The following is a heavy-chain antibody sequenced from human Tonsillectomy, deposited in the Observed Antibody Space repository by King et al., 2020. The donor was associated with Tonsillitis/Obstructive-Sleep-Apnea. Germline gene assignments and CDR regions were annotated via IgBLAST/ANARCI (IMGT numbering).Heavy chain of an antibody. CDR3: AKDLIIAESGTPGDGFDI. CDR1: GFTFDDYA. J-gene: IGHJ3*02. V-gene: IGHV3-9*01. D-gene: IGHD6-13*01. Sequence: VQLVESGGGLVQPGRSLRLSCVAFGFTFDDYAMYWVRQAPGKGLEWVSGISWNSGSRVYADSVKGRFTISRDNAKNSLYLQMNSLRAEDTALYYCAKDLIIAESGTPGDGFDIWGQGTMVTVSS. CDR2: ISWNSGSR.